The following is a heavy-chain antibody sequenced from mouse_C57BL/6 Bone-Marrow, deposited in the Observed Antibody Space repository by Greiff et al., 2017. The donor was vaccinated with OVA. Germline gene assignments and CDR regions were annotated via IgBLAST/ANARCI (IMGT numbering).Heavy chain of an antibody. CDR2: IDPSDSYT. V-gene: IGHV1-69*01. CDR1: GYTFTSYW. CDR3: ARSPTVEDFDV. D-gene: IGHD1-1*01. J-gene: IGHJ1*03. Sequence: QVQLQQPGAELVMPGASVKLSCKASGYTFTSYWMHWVKQRPGQGLEWIGEIDPSDSYTNYNQKFKGKSTLTVDKSSSTAYMQLSSQTAEDSAVDYCARSPTVEDFDVWGTGTTVTVSS.